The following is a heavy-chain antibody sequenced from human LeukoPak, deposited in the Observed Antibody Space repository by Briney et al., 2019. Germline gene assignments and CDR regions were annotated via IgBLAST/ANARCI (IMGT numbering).Heavy chain of an antibody. J-gene: IGHJ3*02. D-gene: IGHD3-22*01. CDR3: ARGGYYYDSSGYYLDAFDI. Sequence: ASVKVSCKASGGTFSSYAISWVRQAPGQGLEWMGGIIPIFGTANYAQKFQGRVTITADKSTSTAYMELSSLRSEDTAVYYCARGGYYYDSSGYYLDAFDIWGQGTMVTVSS. V-gene: IGHV1-69*06. CDR1: GGTFSSYA. CDR2: IIPIFGTA.